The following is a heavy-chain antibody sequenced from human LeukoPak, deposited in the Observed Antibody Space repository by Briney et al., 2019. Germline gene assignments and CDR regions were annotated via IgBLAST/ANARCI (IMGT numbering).Heavy chain of an antibody. Sequence: ASVKVSCKASGYTFTGYYMHWVRQAPGQGLEWMGGIIPIFGTANYAQKFQGRVTITADKSTSTVYMDLSSLRSEDTAVYYCAREEVGLAAVSPDDPWGQGTLVTVSS. V-gene: IGHV1-69*06. CDR1: GYTFTGYY. CDR2: IIPIFGTA. J-gene: IGHJ5*02. CDR3: AREEVGLAAVSPDDP. D-gene: IGHD6-13*01.